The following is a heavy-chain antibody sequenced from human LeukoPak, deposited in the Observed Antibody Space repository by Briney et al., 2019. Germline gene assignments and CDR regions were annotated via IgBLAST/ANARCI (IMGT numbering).Heavy chain of an antibody. D-gene: IGHD3-10*01. CDR1: GFAFRGYS. Sequence: PGGSLRLSCGASGFAFRGYSMNGGGQGPGKALEGVSSISSSSSYIYYAGSVKGRFTISRDNAKNSLSLQVNSLRPQNTAVYYCAGPPYSPLLWFAELKYKWFDPWGQGTLVTVSS. CDR2: ISSSSSYI. CDR3: AGPPYSPLLWFAELKYKWFDP. J-gene: IGHJ5*02. V-gene: IGHV3-21*01.